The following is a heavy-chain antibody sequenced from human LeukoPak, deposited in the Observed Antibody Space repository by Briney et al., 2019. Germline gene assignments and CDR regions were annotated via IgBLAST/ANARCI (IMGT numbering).Heavy chain of an antibody. J-gene: IGHJ4*02. CDR2: ISFNSDYI. Sequence: PGGSLRLSCAASGFTFSSYAMSWVRQAPGKGLEWVSSISFNSDYIYYADSVKGRFTISRDDAKNSLYLQMNSLRAEDTAVYYCARYPLSSSWYFFDYWGQGTLVTVSS. V-gene: IGHV3-21*01. CDR1: GFTFSSYA. D-gene: IGHD6-13*01. CDR3: ARYPLSSSWYFFDY.